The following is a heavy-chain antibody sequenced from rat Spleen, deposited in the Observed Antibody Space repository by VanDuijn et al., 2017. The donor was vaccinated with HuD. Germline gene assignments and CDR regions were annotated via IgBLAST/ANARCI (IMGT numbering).Heavy chain of an antibody. Sequence: EVQLVESGGGLVQPGRSLKLSCAASGFTFSDYNMAWVRQDPKKGLEWVSSITYDGTGTYYRDSVKGRFTISRDNAKSTLYLQMDSLRSEDTATYYCARHGPGSWYFDFWAQEIWSPCPQ. CDR3: ARHGPGSWYFDF. CDR1: GFTFSDYN. J-gene: IGHJ1*01. V-gene: IGHV5-7*01. CDR2: ITYDGTGT. D-gene: IGHD5-1*01.